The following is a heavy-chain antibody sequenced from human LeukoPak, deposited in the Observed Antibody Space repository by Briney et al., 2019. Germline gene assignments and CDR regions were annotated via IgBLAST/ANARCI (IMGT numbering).Heavy chain of an antibody. J-gene: IGHJ4*02. Sequence: GGSLRLSCAASGFTFSSYGMHWVRQAPGKGLEWVAVISYDGSNKYYTDSVKGRFTISRDNSKNTLYLQMNSLRAEDTAVYYCARGGYNYGSYDYWGQGTLVTVSS. V-gene: IGHV3-30*03. CDR3: ARGGYNYGSYDY. D-gene: IGHD5-18*01. CDR2: ISYDGSNK. CDR1: GFTFSSYG.